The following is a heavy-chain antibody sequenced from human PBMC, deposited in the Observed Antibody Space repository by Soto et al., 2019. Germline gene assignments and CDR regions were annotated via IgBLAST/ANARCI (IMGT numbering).Heavy chain of an antibody. D-gene: IGHD6-6*01. CDR2: IIPILGIA. Sequence: SVKVSCKASGGTFSSYTISWVRQAPGQGLEWMGRIIPILGIANYAQKFQGRVTITADKSTSTAYMELSSLRSEDTAVYYCARMRIAARQNPYYYYGMDVWGQGTTVTVSS. CDR1: GGTFSSYT. V-gene: IGHV1-69*02. J-gene: IGHJ6*02. CDR3: ARMRIAARQNPYYYYGMDV.